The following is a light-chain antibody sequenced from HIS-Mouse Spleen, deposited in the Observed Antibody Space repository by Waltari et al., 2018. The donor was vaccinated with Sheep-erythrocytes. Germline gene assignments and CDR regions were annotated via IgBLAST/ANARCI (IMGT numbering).Light chain of an antibody. CDR1: KLRNKY. Sequence: SSELTQPPSVYVSPGQTASISCSGAKLRNKYACWYPQQPGQSPVLVIYQDSKRPSGIPERFSGSNSGNTATLTISGTQAMDEADYYCQAWDSSTVVFGGGTK. J-gene: IGLJ2*01. V-gene: IGLV3-1*01. CDR3: QAWDSSTVV. CDR2: QDS.